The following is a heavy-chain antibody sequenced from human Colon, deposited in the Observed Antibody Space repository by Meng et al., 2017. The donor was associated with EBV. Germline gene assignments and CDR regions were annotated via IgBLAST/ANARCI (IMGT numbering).Heavy chain of an antibody. CDR3: ARVRGATRGWLDY. V-gene: IGHV3-74*01. D-gene: IGHD3-10*01. CDR1: GFTLCLYW. Sequence: SVGSLVHPGGSLRLSLAASGFTLCLYWIPWVRQVPGKGLVWVSRIDSDGGSITYADSVKGRFTISKDDAKNTLYLQMNSLRAEDTAIYYCARVRGATRGWLDYWGQGTLVTVSS. CDR2: IDSDGGSI. J-gene: IGHJ4*02.